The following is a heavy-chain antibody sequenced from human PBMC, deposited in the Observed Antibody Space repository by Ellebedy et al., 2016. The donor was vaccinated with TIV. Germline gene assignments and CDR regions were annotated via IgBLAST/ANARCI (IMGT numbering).Heavy chain of an antibody. CDR1: EFTFSGYW. Sequence: PGGSLRLSCAASEFTFSGYWMSWVRQAPGKGLEWVANIKRDGSEKGYVDSVKGRFTISRDNAKNSVYLQMNSLRVEDTAVYYCARERDPDYAPNFDSWGQGTLVTVSS. D-gene: IGHD4-17*01. CDR2: IKRDGSEK. J-gene: IGHJ4*02. V-gene: IGHV3-7*03. CDR3: ARERDPDYAPNFDS.